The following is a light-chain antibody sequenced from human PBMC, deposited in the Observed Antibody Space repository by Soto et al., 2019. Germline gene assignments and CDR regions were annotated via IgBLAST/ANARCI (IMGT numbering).Light chain of an antibody. Sequence: TRMTQSPSSVCASXGDRVTITCLARQSISSFLHWYQQKPGKAPKVXXDEASNLEQGGPSRFSGSGSVTDFTCTISSLQHEDIATYYGQQYDNLPLTFGGGTKVDIK. CDR3: QQYDNLPLT. J-gene: IGKJ4*01. CDR2: EAS. V-gene: IGKV1-33*01. CDR1: QSISSF.